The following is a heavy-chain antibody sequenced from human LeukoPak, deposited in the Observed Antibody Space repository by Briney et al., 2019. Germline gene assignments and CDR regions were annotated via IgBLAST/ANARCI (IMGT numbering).Heavy chain of an antibody. Sequence: SETLSLTCTVSGGSISSGTYYWSWIRQPAGKGLEWIGRMYNSGSTNYNPSLKSRVIISVDTSNNQFSLRLSSVTAADTAVYYCARTGWLQLRAIDYWGQGTLVTVSS. J-gene: IGHJ4*02. CDR1: GGSISSGTYY. V-gene: IGHV4-61*02. CDR3: ARTGWLQLRAIDY. D-gene: IGHD5-24*01. CDR2: MYNSGST.